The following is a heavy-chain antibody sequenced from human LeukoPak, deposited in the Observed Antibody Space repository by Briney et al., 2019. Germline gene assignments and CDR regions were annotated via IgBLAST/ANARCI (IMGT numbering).Heavy chain of an antibody. V-gene: IGHV3-53*01. CDR1: GFTVISNY. CDR3: ATDSDCYDSRGSLGAY. Sequence: AGGSLRLSCAASGFTVISNYMSWVRQAPGKGMEWVSVIYSGGSTYYADSVKGRFTISRDNSKNTLYLQMNSLRAEDTAVYYCATDSDCYDSRGSLGAYWGQGTLVTVSS. CDR2: IYSGGST. J-gene: IGHJ4*02. D-gene: IGHD3-22*01.